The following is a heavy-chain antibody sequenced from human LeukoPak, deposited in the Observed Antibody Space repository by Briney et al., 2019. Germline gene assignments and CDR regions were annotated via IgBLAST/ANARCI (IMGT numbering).Heavy chain of an antibody. J-gene: IGHJ4*02. Sequence: GGSLTLSCAVSGFTISSNYMSWVRQAPGKGLEWVSVIYSGGSTYYPDSVKGRFSISRDHSKNTLCLQVNSLRAEDTAVYYCARDLGDSSGYYDYWGQGTLVTVSS. CDR1: GFTISSNY. CDR3: ARDLGDSSGYYDY. V-gene: IGHV3-53*01. D-gene: IGHD3-22*01. CDR2: IYSGGST.